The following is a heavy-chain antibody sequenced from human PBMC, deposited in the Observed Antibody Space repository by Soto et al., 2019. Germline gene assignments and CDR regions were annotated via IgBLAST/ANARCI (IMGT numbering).Heavy chain of an antibody. V-gene: IGHV4-39*01. J-gene: IGHJ4*02. CDR2: IYYSGST. CDR3: ARLAGETYYYGSGSEYFDY. CDR1: GGSISSSSYY. D-gene: IGHD3-10*01. Sequence: LSLTCNVSGGSISSSSYYWGWIRQPPGKGLEWIGSIYYSGSTYYNPSLKSRVTISVDTSKNQFSLKLSSVTAADTAVYYCARLAGETYYYGSGSEYFDYWGQGTLVTVSS.